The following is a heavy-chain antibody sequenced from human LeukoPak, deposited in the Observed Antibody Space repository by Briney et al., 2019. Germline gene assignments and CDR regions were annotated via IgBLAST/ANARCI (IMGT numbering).Heavy chain of an antibody. J-gene: IGHJ4*02. CDR1: GYSFTSYG. CDR2: IGTYDGNA. V-gene: IGHV1-18*01. D-gene: IGHD5-18*01. Sequence: ASVKVSCKASGYSFTSYGITWVRQAPAQGIEWMGWIGTYDGNANYAQKLQGRVTMTTDTSTITAYMDLRSLRSDDTAVCYCARAPSGFTYGPGDHWGQGTLVTVSS. CDR3: ARAPSGFTYGPGDH.